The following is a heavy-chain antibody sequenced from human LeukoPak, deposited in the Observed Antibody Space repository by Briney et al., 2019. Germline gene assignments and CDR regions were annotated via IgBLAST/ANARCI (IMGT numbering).Heavy chain of an antibody. CDR3: ARLLFHYFDY. Sequence: SETLSLTCTVSGGSISSSSYYWGWIRQPPGKGLEWIGSIYYSGSTYYNPSLKSRVTISVDTSKNQFSLKLSSVTAADTAVYYCARLLFHYFDYWGQGTLVTVSS. D-gene: IGHD2-21*02. J-gene: IGHJ4*02. CDR1: GGSISSSSYY. CDR2: IYYSGST. V-gene: IGHV4-39*01.